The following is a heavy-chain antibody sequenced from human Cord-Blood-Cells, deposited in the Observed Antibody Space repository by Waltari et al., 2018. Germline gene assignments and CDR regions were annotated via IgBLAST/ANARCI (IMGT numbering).Heavy chain of an antibody. Sequence: QVQLVQSGAEVKKPGASVKVSCKASGYTFTSYDINWVRQATGQGLEWMGWMNLNSGKTGKAQKFQGRVTMTRNSSISTAYMELSSLRSEDTAVYYCARLVLGTTLFDAFDIWGQGTMVTVSS. J-gene: IGHJ3*02. CDR3: ARLVLGTTLFDAFDI. CDR2: MNLNSGKT. V-gene: IGHV1-8*01. D-gene: IGHD1-7*01. CDR1: GYTFTSYD.